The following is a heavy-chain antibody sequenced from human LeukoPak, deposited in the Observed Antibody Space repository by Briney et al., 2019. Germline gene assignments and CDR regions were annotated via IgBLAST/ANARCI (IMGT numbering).Heavy chain of an antibody. CDR3: ARDGSYYYYYYMDV. Sequence: ASVKVSCKASGYTFTGYYMHWVRQAPGQGLEWMGWINPNSGGTNYAQKFQGRVTMTRDTSISTAYMELSRLRSDDTAVYYCARDGSYYYYYYMDVWGKGTTVTVSS. CDR1: GYTFTGYY. V-gene: IGHV1-2*02. CDR2: INPNSGGT. J-gene: IGHJ6*03. D-gene: IGHD1-26*01.